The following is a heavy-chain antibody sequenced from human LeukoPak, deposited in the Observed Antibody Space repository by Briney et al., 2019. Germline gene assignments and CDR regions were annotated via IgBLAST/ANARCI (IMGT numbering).Heavy chain of an antibody. CDR3: ARVYGDPGGY. D-gene: IGHD4-17*01. Sequence: PSETLSLTCAVYGGSFSGYYWSWIRQPPGKGLEWIGEINHSGSTNYNPSLKSRVTISVDTSKTQFSLKLSSVTAADTAVYYCARVYGDPGGYWGQGTLVTVSS. CDR1: GGSFSGYY. J-gene: IGHJ4*02. CDR2: INHSGST. V-gene: IGHV4-34*01.